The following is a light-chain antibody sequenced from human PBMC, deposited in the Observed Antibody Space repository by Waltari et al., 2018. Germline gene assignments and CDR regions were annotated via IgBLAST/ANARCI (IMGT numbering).Light chain of an antibody. CDR2: WAS. Sequence: DIVMTQSPDSLAVSLGERATINCKSSQSALYSPNNKNYISWFKQKPGQPPKLLIYWASTRECGVPDRFSGSGSGTDFTLTISSLQAEDVAVYYCKQCYSPPYTFGQGTTLEIK. CDR1: QSALYSPNNKNY. J-gene: IGKJ2*01. V-gene: IGKV4-1*01. CDR3: KQCYSPPYT.